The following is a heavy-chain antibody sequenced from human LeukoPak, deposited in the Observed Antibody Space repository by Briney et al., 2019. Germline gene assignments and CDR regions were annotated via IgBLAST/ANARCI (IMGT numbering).Heavy chain of an antibody. Sequence: PSETLSLTCAVYGGSFSGYYWSWIRQPPGKGLEWIGEINHSGSTNYNPSLKSRVTISVDTSKNQFSLKLSSVTAADTAVYYCARVLRYFDWQLTNYYSGMDVWGQGTTVTVSS. CDR2: INHSGST. CDR1: GGSFSGYY. J-gene: IGHJ6*02. D-gene: IGHD3-9*01. CDR3: ARVLRYFDWQLTNYYSGMDV. V-gene: IGHV4-34*01.